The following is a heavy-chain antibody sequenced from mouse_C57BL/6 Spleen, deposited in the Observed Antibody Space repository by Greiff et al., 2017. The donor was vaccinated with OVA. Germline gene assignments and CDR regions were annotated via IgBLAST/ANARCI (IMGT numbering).Heavy chain of an antibody. Sequence: QVQLQQPGAELVKPGASVKMSCKASGYTFTSYWITWVKQRPGQGLEWIGDIYPGSGSTNYNEKFKSKATLTVDTSSSTAYMQLSSLISEDSAVYYCARAPAQALYAMDYWGQGTSVTVSS. CDR3: ARAPAQALYAMDY. D-gene: IGHD3-2*02. CDR2: IYPGSGST. J-gene: IGHJ4*01. CDR1: GYTFTSYW. V-gene: IGHV1-55*01.